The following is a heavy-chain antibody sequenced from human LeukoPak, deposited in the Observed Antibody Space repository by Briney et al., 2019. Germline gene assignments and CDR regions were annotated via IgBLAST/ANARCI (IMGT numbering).Heavy chain of an antibody. CDR3: ATQDSSSWYFDY. V-gene: IGHV4-61*02. CDR1: GVSISSGNYF. CDR2: FYTSGST. Sequence: PSETLSLTCTASGVSISSGNYFWSWIRQPAGKGLEWIGRFYTSGSTNYNPSLKSRVTISVDTSNNQFSLELSSVTAADTAVYYCATQDSSSWYFDYWGQGTLVTVSS. D-gene: IGHD6-13*01. J-gene: IGHJ4*02.